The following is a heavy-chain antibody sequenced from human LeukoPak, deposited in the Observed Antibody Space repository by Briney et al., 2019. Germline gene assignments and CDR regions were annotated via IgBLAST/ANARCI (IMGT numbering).Heavy chain of an antibody. J-gene: IGHJ4*02. D-gene: IGHD3-22*01. Sequence: SETLSLTCTVSGGSISSSSYYWGWIRQPPGKGLEWIGEINHSGSTNYNPSLKSRVTISVDTSKNQFSLKLSSVTAADTAVYYCARVAEGYHYDSSGYYRSFDYWGQGTLVTVSS. CDR3: ARVAEGYHYDSSGYYRSFDY. CDR2: INHSGST. V-gene: IGHV4-39*07. CDR1: GGSISSSSYY.